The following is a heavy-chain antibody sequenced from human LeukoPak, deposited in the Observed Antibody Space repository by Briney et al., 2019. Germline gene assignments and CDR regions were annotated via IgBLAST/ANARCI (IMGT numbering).Heavy chain of an antibody. V-gene: IGHV3-11*06. CDR1: GLTFSDYY. D-gene: IGHD6-13*01. CDR2: ISSSSSYT. J-gene: IGHJ4*02. CDR3: ARYSSSWSVDY. Sequence: PGGSLRLSCAASGLTFSDYYMSWIRQAPGKGLEWVSYISSSSSYTNYADSVKGRFTISRDNAKNSLYLQMNSLRAEDTAVYYCARYSSSWSVDYWGQGTLVTVSS.